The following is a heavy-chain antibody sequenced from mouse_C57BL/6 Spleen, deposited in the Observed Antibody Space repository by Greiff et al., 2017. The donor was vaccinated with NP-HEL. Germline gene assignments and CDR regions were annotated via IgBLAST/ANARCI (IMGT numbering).Heavy chain of an antibody. CDR1: GYTFTSYW. V-gene: IGHV1-72*01. CDR3: ARLYGRKAMDY. CDR2: IDPNSGGT. J-gene: IGHJ4*01. D-gene: IGHD1-1*01. Sequence: VQLKQPGAELVKPGASVKLSCKASGYTFTSYWMHWVKQRPGRGLEWIGRIDPNSGGTKYNEKFKSKATLTVDKPSSTAYMQLSSLTSEDSAVYYCARLYGRKAMDYWGQGTSVTVSS.